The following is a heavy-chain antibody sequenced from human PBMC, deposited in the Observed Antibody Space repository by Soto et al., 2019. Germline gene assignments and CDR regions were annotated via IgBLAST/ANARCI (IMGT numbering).Heavy chain of an antibody. D-gene: IGHD5-18*01. CDR1: GFSCSTRGAG. J-gene: IGHJ4*02. V-gene: IGHV2-5*02. CDR3: AHIPGGYSYHFDF. CDR2: IYWVDDE. Sequence: QITLKESGPTLVKHKPTLTLNCTFSGFSCSTRGAGVAWIRQPPGKALEWLACIYWVDDEGHSPSLKSRLTITKATSKNQVVLTMATMDPVYTATYYCAHIPGGYSYHFDFWGQGTMVTVSS.